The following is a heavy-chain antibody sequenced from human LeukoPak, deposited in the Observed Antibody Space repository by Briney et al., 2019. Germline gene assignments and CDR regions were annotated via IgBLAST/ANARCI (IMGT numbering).Heavy chain of an antibody. Sequence: GGSLRLSCAASGFTFSSYSMNWVRQAPGKGLEWVSYISSSDSAIYYADSVKGRFTVSRDNAKTSLYLQMNSVRDEDTAFYYCAKTPYSSGRSPFDYWGQGTLVTVSS. J-gene: IGHJ4*02. CDR2: ISSSDSAI. CDR1: GFTFSSYS. V-gene: IGHV3-48*02. CDR3: AKTPYSSGRSPFDY. D-gene: IGHD6-19*01.